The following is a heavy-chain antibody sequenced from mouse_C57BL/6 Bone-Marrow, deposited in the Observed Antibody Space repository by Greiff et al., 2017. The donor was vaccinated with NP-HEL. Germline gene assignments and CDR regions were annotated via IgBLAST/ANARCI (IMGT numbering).Heavy chain of an antibody. CDR1: GYTFTSYW. Sequence: EVQLQQSGTVLARPGASVKMSCKTSGYTFTSYWMHWVKQRPGQGLEWIGAIYPGNSDTSYNQNFKGKATLTAVTSASTAYMELSSLTNEDSAVDYCTRSPVTTVVGGDYWGQGTTLTVSS. D-gene: IGHD1-1*01. CDR2: IYPGNSDT. V-gene: IGHV1-5*01. J-gene: IGHJ2*01. CDR3: TRSPVTTVVGGDY.